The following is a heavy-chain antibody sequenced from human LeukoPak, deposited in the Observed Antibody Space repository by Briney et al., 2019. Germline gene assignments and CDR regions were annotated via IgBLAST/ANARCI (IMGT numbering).Heavy chain of an antibody. J-gene: IGHJ6*03. V-gene: IGHV4-34*01. CDR2: INHSGST. D-gene: IGHD3-9*01. Sequence: SETLSLTCAVYGGSFSGYYWSWIRQPPGKGLEWIGEINHSGSTNYNPSLKSRVTISVDTSKNQFSLKLSSVTDADTAVYYCARLNILTGYEGMDVWGKGTTVTISS. CDR1: GGSFSGYY. CDR3: ARLNILTGYEGMDV.